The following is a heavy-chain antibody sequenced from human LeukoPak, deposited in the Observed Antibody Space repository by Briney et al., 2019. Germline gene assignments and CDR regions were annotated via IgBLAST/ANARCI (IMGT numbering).Heavy chain of an antibody. Sequence: ASVKVSCKVSGYTFTDYYMHWVQQAPGKGLEWMGLVDPEDGETIYAEMFQGRVTITADTSTDTAYMELSSLRSEDTAVYYCALSRYSSSDPFDYWGQGTLVTVSS. CDR1: GYTFTDYY. CDR3: ALSRYSSSDPFDY. J-gene: IGHJ4*02. V-gene: IGHV1-69-2*01. CDR2: VDPEDGET. D-gene: IGHD6-13*01.